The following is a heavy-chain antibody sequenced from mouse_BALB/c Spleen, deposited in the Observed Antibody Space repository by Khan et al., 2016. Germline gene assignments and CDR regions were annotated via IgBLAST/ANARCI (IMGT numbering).Heavy chain of an antibody. D-gene: IGHD2-1*01. Sequence: VQLQQSGPELVKPGASVKMSCKASGYTFTSYVMHWVKQKPGQGLEWIGYINPYNDGTKYNEKFKGKATLTSDKSSSTASMSLSSLTSEDSAVYYCTRGDDNYRTYWYFDVGGAGTTVTVSS. CDR2: INPYNDGT. J-gene: IGHJ1*01. V-gene: IGHV1S136*01. CDR3: TRGDDNYRTYWYFDV. CDR1: GYTFTSYV.